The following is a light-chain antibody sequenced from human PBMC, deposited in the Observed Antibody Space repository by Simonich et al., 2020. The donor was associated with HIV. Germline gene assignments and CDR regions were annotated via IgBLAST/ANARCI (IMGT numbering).Light chain of an antibody. CDR2: DVS. CDR3: SSYTSSSSVV. J-gene: IGLJ2*01. V-gene: IGLV2-14*02. Sequence: QSALTQPASVAGALGQSITISCTGTSSDVGSYNLVSWYQQDPGKAPKLMIYDVSNRPSGVSNRFSGSKSGNTASLTISGLQAEDEADYYCSSYTSSSSVVFGGGTKLTVL. CDR1: SSDVGSYNL.